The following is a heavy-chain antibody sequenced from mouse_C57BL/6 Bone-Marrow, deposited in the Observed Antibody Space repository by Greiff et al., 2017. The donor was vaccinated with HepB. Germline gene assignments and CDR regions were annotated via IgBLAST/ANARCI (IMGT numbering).Heavy chain of an antibody. Sequence: VQLQQPGTELVKPGASVKLSCKASGYTFTSYWMHWVKQRPGQGLEWIGKINPSNGGTSYNQKFKGKATLTVDKSSSTAYMELRSLTSEDTAVYYCARCYDYDVRNYAMDYWGQGTSVTVSS. CDR1: GYTFTSYW. CDR2: INPSNGGT. V-gene: IGHV1-53*01. J-gene: IGHJ4*01. D-gene: IGHD2-4*01. CDR3: ARCYDYDVRNYAMDY.